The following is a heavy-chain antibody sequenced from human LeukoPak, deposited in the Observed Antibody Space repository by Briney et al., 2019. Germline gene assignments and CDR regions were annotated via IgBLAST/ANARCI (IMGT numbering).Heavy chain of an antibody. D-gene: IGHD3-22*01. CDR2: ISGSGGST. CDR3: AKDGASYYYDSSGYYYYSY. V-gene: IGHV3-23*01. CDR1: GFTFSSYA. Sequence: GGSLRLSCAASGFTFSSYAMSWVRQAPGKGLEWVSAISGSGGSTYYADSVKGRFTISRDNSKTTLYLQMNSLRAEDTAVYYCAKDGASYYYDSSGYYYYSYWGQGTLVTVSS. J-gene: IGHJ4*02.